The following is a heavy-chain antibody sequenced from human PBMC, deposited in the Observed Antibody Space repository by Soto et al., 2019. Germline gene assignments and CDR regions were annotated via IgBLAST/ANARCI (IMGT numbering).Heavy chain of an antibody. CDR2: INHRGSN. D-gene: IGHD2-2*01. CDR3: ARRDCSSTSWVSRLWDYGMDV. J-gene: IGHJ6*02. Sequence: SETLSLTCTVYGLSFRGPCCRWLRKTPGNGLEWIGEINHRGSNNYNPSLKSRVTISVDTSKNQFSLKLSSVTAADTAVYYCARRDCSSTSWVSRLWDYGMDVWGQGTTVTVSS. CDR1: GLSFRGPC. V-gene: IGHV4-34*01.